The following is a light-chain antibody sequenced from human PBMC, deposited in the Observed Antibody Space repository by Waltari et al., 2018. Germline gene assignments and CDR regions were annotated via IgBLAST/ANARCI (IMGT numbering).Light chain of an antibody. Sequence: EVVMTQSPAPLSVSPGERVSLPCRAHPSAKTSLAWYQQTPGQAPRPLISRASTRAAGVPDRFSGSGSGTEFTLTISSLQSEDSAIYYCQQYNIWPWTFGPGTNVDIK. V-gene: IGKV3D-15*01. CDR3: QQYNIWPWT. J-gene: IGKJ1*01. CDR1: PSAKTS. CDR2: RAS.